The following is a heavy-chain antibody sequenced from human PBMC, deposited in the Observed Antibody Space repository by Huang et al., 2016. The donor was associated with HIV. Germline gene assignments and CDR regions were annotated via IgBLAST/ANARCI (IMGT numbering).Heavy chain of an antibody. CDR3: VRGWYIAALPYFDY. V-gene: IGHV1-8*01. J-gene: IGHJ4*02. CDR2: MNPNSSNT. Sequence: QVQLVQSGAEVRKPGASVKVSCEASGYSFASYDINWVRQATGQGLEWMGCMNPNSSNTGYAQKFQGRVTMTRNTSISTAYMELSSLRSEDTAKYFCVRGWYIAALPYFDYWGQGTLVTVSS. D-gene: IGHD6-6*01. CDR1: GYSFASYD.